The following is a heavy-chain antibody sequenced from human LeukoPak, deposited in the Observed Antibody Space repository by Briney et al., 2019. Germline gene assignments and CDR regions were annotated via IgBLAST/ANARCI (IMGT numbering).Heavy chain of an antibody. D-gene: IGHD3-3*01. CDR3: ARAVSRTIFGAANPAF. Sequence: ASVKVSCKASGYALTDDNVHWVRQAPGQGLEWMGMMFPSGGIIGYAQKFQGRLTLDRDMSTSTLYMELRSLTSDDSAIYYCARAVSRTIFGAANPAFWGQGTLVTVSS. CDR1: GYALTDDN. J-gene: IGHJ4*02. CDR2: MFPSGGII. V-gene: IGHV1-46*01.